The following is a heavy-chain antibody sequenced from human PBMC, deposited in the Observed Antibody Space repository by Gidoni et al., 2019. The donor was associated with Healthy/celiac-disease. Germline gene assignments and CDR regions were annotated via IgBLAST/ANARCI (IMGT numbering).Heavy chain of an antibody. CDR1: GGSFSGYY. CDR2: INHSRST. CDR3: ARGGAGTSLSFWDY. V-gene: IGHV4-34*01. Sequence: QVQVQQWGAGLLKPSETLSLTCAVNGGSFSGYYWRWIRQPPGKGLEWIGKINHSRSTNYNPSLKSRVTISVDTSKNQFSLKLSSVTAADTAVYYCARGGAGTSLSFWDYWGQGTLATVSS. D-gene: IGHD6-19*01. J-gene: IGHJ4*02.